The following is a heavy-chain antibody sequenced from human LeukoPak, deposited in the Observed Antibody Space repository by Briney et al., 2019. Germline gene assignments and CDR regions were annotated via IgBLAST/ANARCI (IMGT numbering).Heavy chain of an antibody. Sequence: PGGSLRLSCAASGFIFSDYGIHGVRQAPGRGVEWVAVISYDGKKKFYSDSVKGRFPISRDNSNHTLCLQRNSMRAEDVAMYYCARRSGGRYMDVWGKGTTVIVSS. V-gene: IGHV3-33*05. CDR2: ISYDGKKK. CDR3: ARRSGGRYMDV. CDR1: GFIFSDYG. J-gene: IGHJ6*04. D-gene: IGHD3-10*01.